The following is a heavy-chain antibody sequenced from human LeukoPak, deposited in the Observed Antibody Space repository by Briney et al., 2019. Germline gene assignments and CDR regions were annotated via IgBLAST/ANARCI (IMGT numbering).Heavy chain of an antibody. J-gene: IGHJ4*02. Sequence: NSGGSLRLSCAASGFTFSSYSMNWVRQAPGKGLEWVSSISSSSSYIYYADSVKGRFTISRDNAKNSLYLQMNSLRAEDTALYYCAKDRGWLVSAAFDIWGQGTLVTVSS. CDR1: GFTFSSYS. D-gene: IGHD6-19*01. V-gene: IGHV3-21*04. CDR3: AKDRGWLVSAAFDI. CDR2: ISSSSSYI.